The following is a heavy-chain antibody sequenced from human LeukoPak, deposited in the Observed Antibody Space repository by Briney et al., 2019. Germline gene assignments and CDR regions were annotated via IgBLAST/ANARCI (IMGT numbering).Heavy chain of an antibody. V-gene: IGHV3-21*01. CDR2: ISSSSSYI. Sequence: ETLSLTCTVSGGSISSSSYYWGWVRQAPGKGLEWVSCISSSSSYIYYADSVKGRFTISRDNAKNSLYLQMNSLRAGDTAVHYCARAGPSSSWHRFDYWGQGTLVTVSS. CDR3: ARAGPSSSWHRFDY. D-gene: IGHD6-13*01. CDR1: GGSISSSSYY. J-gene: IGHJ4*02.